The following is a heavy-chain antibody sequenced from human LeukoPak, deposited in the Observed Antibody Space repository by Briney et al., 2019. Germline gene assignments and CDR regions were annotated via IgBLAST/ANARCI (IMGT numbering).Heavy chain of an antibody. CDR3: ARDWGASGWYNWFDP. D-gene: IGHD6-19*01. CDR1: GFTLSSYG. J-gene: IGHJ5*02. CDR2: IAHDGVNK. Sequence: GGSLRLSCAPSGFTLSSYGIHWVRQAPGKGREWVAIIAHDGVNKYYTDSVKGRFTISRENSRDTLYLQMNSLRPEDTAVYYCARDWGASGWYNWFDPWGQGTLVTVSS. V-gene: IGHV3-30*19.